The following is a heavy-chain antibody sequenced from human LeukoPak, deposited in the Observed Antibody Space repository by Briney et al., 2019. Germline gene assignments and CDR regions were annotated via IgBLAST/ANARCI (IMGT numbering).Heavy chain of an antibody. J-gene: IGHJ6*03. CDR3: ARVQHLRWSRVHYYYYMDV. D-gene: IGHD2-21*01. Sequence: PGGSLRLSCAASGFTFSSYAMSWVRQAPGKGLEWVSYISSSGSTIYYADSVKGRFTISRDNAKNSLYLQMNSLRAEDTAVYYCARVQHLRWSRVHYYYYMDVWGKGTTVTISS. V-gene: IGHV3-48*03. CDR2: ISSSGSTI. CDR1: GFTFSSYA.